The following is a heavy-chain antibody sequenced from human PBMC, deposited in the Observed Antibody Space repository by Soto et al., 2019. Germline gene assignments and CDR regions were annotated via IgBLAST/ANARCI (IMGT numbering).Heavy chain of an antibody. CDR1: GFTFSSYG. D-gene: IGHD2-15*01. CDR2: ISYDGSNK. J-gene: IGHJ4*02. Sequence: QVQLVESGGGVVQPGRSLRLSCAASGFTFSSYGMHWVRQAPGKGLEWVAVISYDGSNKYYADSVKGRFTISRDNSKNTLYLQMDSLRAEDTAVYYCAKSCAPDIARYCSGGSCYLDCDYWGQGTLVTVSS. CDR3: AKSCAPDIARYCSGGSCYLDCDY. V-gene: IGHV3-30*18.